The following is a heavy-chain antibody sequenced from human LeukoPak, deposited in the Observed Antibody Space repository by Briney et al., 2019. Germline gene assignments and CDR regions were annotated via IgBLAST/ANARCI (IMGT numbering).Heavy chain of an antibody. J-gene: IGHJ4*02. CDR1: GFTFSSYA. V-gene: IGHV3-23*01. CDR3: ARDGYGSGSYRSY. Sequence: GGSLRLSCAASGFTFSSYAMSWVRQAPGKGLEWVSVISGSGGSTYYADSVKGRFTISRDNSKNTLYLQMNSLRAEDTAVYYCARDGYGSGSYRSYWGQGTLVTVSS. CDR2: ISGSGGST. D-gene: IGHD3-10*01.